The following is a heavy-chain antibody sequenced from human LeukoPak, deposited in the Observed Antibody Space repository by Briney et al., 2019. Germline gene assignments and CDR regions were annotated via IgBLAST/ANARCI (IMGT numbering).Heavy chain of an antibody. V-gene: IGHV4-38-2*02. CDR1: GYSISSGYY. CDR2: IYHSGST. J-gene: IGHJ5*02. D-gene: IGHD2-15*01. CDR3: ARGGHCSGGSCFIWFDP. Sequence: PSETLSLTCTVSGYSISSGYYWGWIRQPPGEGLEWIGSIYHSGSTYYNPSLKSRVTISVDTSKNQFSLKLSSVTAADTAVYYCARGGHCSGGSCFIWFDPWGQGTLVTVSS.